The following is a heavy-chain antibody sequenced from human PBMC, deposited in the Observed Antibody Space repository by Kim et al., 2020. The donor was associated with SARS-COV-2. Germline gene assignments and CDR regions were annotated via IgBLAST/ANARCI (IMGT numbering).Heavy chain of an antibody. Sequence: SETLSLTCAVYTGSFSGYSWSWIRQPPGEALEWIGEINDSGRTSTTYNPSLKSRVTMSVDTSKNQFSLNLNSVTAADTAVFYCARRCTRGSGSFGYFDLWGRGTRVTVSS. D-gene: IGHD1-1*01. CDR3: ARRCTRGSGSFGYFDL. CDR2: INDSGRTST. J-gene: IGHJ2*01. CDR1: TGSFSGYS. V-gene: IGHV4-34*01.